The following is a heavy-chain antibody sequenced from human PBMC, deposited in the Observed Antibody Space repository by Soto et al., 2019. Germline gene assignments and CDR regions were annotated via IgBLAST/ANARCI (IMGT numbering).Heavy chain of an antibody. CDR2: INPSGGST. V-gene: IGHV1-46*03. CDR1: GYTFTSYY. J-gene: IGHJ6*02. CDR3: ARDHPLTYYDFWSGYYTMDV. Sequence: ASVKVSCKASGYTFTSYYMHWVRQAPGQGLEWMGIINPSGGSTSYAQKYQGRVTMTRDTSTSTVYMELSSLRSEDTAVYYCARDHPLTYYDFWSGYYTMDVWGQGTTVTVSS. D-gene: IGHD3-3*01.